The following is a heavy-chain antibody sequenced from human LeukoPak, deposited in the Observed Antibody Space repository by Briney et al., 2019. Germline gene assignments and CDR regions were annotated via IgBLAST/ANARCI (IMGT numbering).Heavy chain of an antibody. CDR1: GFTFSSYS. V-gene: IGHV3-21*01. J-gene: IGHJ2*01. CDR2: IRTSSSYT. Sequence: GGSLRLSCAASGFTFSSYSMNWVRQAPGKGLEWVSSIRTSSSYTFYADSVTGRFAVSRDNAKKSPYLQMNSLRAEDTAVYYCARVGAAVAGDYWYFDLWGRGTLVTVSS. D-gene: IGHD6-19*01. CDR3: ARVGAAVAGDYWYFDL.